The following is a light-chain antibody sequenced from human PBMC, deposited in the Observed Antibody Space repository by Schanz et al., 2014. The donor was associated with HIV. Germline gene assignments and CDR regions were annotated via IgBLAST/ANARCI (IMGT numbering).Light chain of an antibody. CDR2: DVS. V-gene: IGLV2-14*03. CDR3: SSYSSSSTLI. CDR1: RSDIGNYDF. J-gene: IGLJ2*01. Sequence: QSALTQPPSASGSPGQSVTISCTGTRSDIGNYDFVSWYQQHPGQAPKLMIYDVSNRPSGVSNRFSGSKSGNKASLTISGLQAEDEADYHCSSYSSSSTLIFGGGTKLTVL.